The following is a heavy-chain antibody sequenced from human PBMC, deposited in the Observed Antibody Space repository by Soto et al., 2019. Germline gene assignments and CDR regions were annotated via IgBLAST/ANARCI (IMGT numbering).Heavy chain of an antibody. J-gene: IGHJ6*02. D-gene: IGHD6-19*01. Sequence: GGSLSLSCAASGFTFSSYAMHWVRQAPGKGLEWVAVISYDGSNKYYADSVKGRFTISRDNSKNTLYLQMNSLRAEDTAVYYCARDGADSSGWYYYYYYYGMDVWGQGTTVTVSS. V-gene: IGHV3-30-3*01. CDR2: ISYDGSNK. CDR1: GFTFSSYA. CDR3: ARDGADSSGWYYYYYYYGMDV.